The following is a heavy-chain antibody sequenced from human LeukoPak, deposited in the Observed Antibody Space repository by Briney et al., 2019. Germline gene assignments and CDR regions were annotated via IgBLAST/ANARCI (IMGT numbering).Heavy chain of an antibody. J-gene: IGHJ1*01. CDR1: GFTFITYA. Sequence: GSLRLSSAAPGFTFITYALRWGCHGPGKGLECGSALSGSGGGTYYTDSPRSRFTISRDNSQKTRYLQMKSLRAEGTAAYYCAKGEQWLVLKMYFQHWGQGTLVTVSS. CDR3: AKGEQWLVLKMYFQH. CDR2: LSGSGGGT. V-gene: IGHV3-23*01. D-gene: IGHD6-19*01.